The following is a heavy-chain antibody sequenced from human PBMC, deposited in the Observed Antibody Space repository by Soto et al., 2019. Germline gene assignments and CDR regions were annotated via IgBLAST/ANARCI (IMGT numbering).Heavy chain of an antibody. J-gene: IGHJ6*03. CDR1: GGSISSYY. V-gene: IGHV4-59*01. CDR2: IYYSGST. CDR3: ARGQGPYYYYYMDV. Sequence: SQTLSLTCTVSGGSISSYYWSWIRQPPGKGLEWIGYIYYSGSTNYNPSLKSRVTISVDTSKNQFSLKLSSVTAADTAVYYCARGQGPYYYYYMDVWGKGTTVTVSS.